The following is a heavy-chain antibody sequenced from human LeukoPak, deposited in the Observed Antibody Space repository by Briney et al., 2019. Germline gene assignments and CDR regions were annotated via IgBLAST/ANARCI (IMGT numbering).Heavy chain of an antibody. V-gene: IGHV1-18*01. J-gene: IGHJ4*02. CDR3: ARDPGSGYDFWSGYYILSSDY. CDR1: GYTFTSYG. D-gene: IGHD3-3*01. Sequence: ASVKVSCKASGYTFTSYGISWVRQAPGQGLEWMGWISAYNGNTNYAQKLQGRVTLTTDTSTSTAYMELRSLRSDDTAVYYCARDPGSGYDFWSGYYILSSDYWGQGTLVTVSS. CDR2: ISAYNGNT.